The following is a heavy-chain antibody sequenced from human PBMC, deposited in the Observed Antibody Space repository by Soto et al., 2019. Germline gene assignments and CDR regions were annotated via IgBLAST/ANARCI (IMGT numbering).Heavy chain of an antibody. CDR1: GGSISSYY. D-gene: IGHD1-26*01. V-gene: IGHV4-59*01. CDR3: ARVGSYDSVDY. J-gene: IGHJ4*02. CDR2: IYYSGST. Sequence: QVQLQESGPGLVKPSETLSLTCTGSGGSISSYYWSWIRQPPGKGLEWIGYIYYSGSTNYNPSLKSRVTISVDTSKNQFSLKLSSVTAADTAVYYCARVGSYDSVDYWGQGTLVTVSS.